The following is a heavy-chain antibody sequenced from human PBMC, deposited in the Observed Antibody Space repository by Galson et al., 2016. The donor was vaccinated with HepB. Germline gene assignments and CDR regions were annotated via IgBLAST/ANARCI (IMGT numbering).Heavy chain of an antibody. CDR3: ARGHRGGMDV. CDR1: GGSFSGYY. Sequence: SETLSLTCAVYGGSFSGYYWSWIRQPPGKGLEWIGEINHNEITNSNASLKSRVTISLDTAKNQFSLKLSPVTAADTAVYYCARGHRGGMDVWGQGTTVTVSS. V-gene: IGHV4-34*01. CDR2: INHNEIT. J-gene: IGHJ6*02.